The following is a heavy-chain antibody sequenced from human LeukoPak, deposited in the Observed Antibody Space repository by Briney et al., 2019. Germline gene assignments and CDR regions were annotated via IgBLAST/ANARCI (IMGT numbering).Heavy chain of an antibody. CDR1: GFTFRSHG. CDR3: ARDLAVGRLDF. V-gene: IGHV3-33*01. Sequence: GGSLRLSCAASGFTFRSHGFHWVRQAPGKGLEWVAAIWYDGSSEYYADSVKGRFTISKDNAKNTLYLQMGSLRVDDTAVYYCARDLAVGRLDFRGQGTVVTVSS. D-gene: IGHD3-16*01. CDR2: IWYDGSSE. J-gene: IGHJ4*02.